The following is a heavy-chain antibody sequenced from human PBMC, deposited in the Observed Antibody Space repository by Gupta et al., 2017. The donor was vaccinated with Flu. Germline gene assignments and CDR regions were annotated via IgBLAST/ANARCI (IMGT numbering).Heavy chain of an antibody. CDR3: ARVWWLLSQSRGMDV. CDR2: ISGSSRFI. D-gene: IGHD3-3*01. V-gene: IGHV3-21*01. CDR1: SYT. J-gene: IGHJ6*02. Sequence: SYTMNWLRQAPGKGLEWVSSISGSSRFIYYADSVKGRFSISRDNGKKSLYLQMDSLRDEDTAVYYCARVWWLLSQSRGMDVWGQGTTVTVSS.